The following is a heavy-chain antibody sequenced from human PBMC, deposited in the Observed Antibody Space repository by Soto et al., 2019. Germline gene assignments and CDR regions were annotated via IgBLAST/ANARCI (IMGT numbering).Heavy chain of an antibody. V-gene: IGHV3-30*18. CDR1: GFTFSSYG. D-gene: IGHD2-15*01. CDR2: ISYDGSNK. CDR3: AKDRSSRVAATHYYFDY. Sequence: PGGSLRLSCAASGFTFSSYGMHWVRQAPGKGLEWVAVISYDGSNKYYADSVKGRFTISRDNSKNTLYLQMNSLRAEDTAVYYCAKDRSSRVAATHYYFDYGGQGTLVTVSS. J-gene: IGHJ4*02.